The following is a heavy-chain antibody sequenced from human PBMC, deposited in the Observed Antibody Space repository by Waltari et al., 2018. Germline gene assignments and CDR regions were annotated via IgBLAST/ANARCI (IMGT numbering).Heavy chain of an antibody. CDR3: ASASGA. D-gene: IGHD3-10*01. Sequence: EVQLVESGGGWVQPGGSPRLACAASGFTFSSYSMNWVRQAPGKGLEWVSYISSSSSTIYYADSVKGRFTISRDNAKNSLYLQMNSLRAEDTAVYYCASASGAWGQGTLVTVSS. V-gene: IGHV3-48*01. CDR2: ISSSSSTI. CDR1: GFTFSSYS. J-gene: IGHJ5*02.